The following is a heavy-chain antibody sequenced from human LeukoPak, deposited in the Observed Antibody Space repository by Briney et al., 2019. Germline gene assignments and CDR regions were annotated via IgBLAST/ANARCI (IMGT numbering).Heavy chain of an antibody. J-gene: IGHJ5*02. Sequence: PGGSLRLSCAASGFTFSSYEMNWVRQAPGKGLEWVSYISSSGSTIYYADSVKGRFTISRDNAKNSLYLQMGSLRAEDMAVYYCARGPRTFFKFGWFDPWGQGTLVTVSS. V-gene: IGHV3-48*03. CDR1: GFTFSSYE. CDR3: ARGPRTFFKFGWFDP. D-gene: IGHD2/OR15-2a*01. CDR2: ISSSGSTI.